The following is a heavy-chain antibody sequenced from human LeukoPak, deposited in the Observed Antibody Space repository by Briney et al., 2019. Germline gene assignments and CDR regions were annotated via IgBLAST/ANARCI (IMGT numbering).Heavy chain of an antibody. V-gene: IGHV3-20*01. J-gene: IGHJ4*02. Sequence: GGSLRLSCAASGFTFDDYGMRWLREAPGKGLEGVSGINWNGDSTVYADSVKGRFTNSRDNAKNSLYLQMNSLRAEDTALYHCARTPLGSGSYDYWGQGTLATVSS. D-gene: IGHD3-10*01. CDR3: ARTPLGSGSYDY. CDR2: INWNGDST. CDR1: GFTFDDYG.